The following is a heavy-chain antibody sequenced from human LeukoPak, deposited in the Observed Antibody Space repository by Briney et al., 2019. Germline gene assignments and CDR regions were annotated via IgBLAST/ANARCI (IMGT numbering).Heavy chain of an antibody. D-gene: IGHD6-19*01. V-gene: IGHV3-23*01. Sequence: GGSLRLSCAASGFTFSSYAMSWVRQAPGKGLEWVSAISGSGGSTYYADSVKGRFTISRDNSKNTLYLEMNSLRAEDTAVYYCTKPPRNVAVAGTNNYYYYMDVWGKGTTVTVSS. CDR3: TKPPRNVAVAGTNNYYYYMDV. CDR2: ISGSGGST. J-gene: IGHJ6*03. CDR1: GFTFSSYA.